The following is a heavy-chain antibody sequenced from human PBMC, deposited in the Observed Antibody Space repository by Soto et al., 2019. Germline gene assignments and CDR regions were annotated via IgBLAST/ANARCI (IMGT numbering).Heavy chain of an antibody. CDR3: ATKILVGATLGRQGEQNWFDP. CDR1: GYTLTELS. D-gene: IGHD1-26*01. CDR2: FDPEDGET. V-gene: IGHV1-24*01. Sequence: QVQLVQSGAEVKKPGASVKVSCKVSGYTLTELSMHWVRQAPGKGLEWMGGFDPEDGETIYAQKFQGRVTMTEDTSTDTAYMELSSLRSEDTAVYYCATKILVGATLGRQGEQNWFDPWGQGTLVTVSS. J-gene: IGHJ5*02.